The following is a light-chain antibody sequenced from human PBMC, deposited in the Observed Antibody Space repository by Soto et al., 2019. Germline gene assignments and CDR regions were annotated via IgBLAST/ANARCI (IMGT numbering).Light chain of an antibody. CDR1: SIDVGGYHY. J-gene: IGLJ1*01. Sequence: QSALTQPRSVSGSPGQSVTISCTGTSIDVGGYHYVSWYQHYPGKAPNLLIYDVTKRPSGVPDRFSGSESGNTASLTISGLQAEDEAYYYCCSYAGTYHVFGTGTKLTVL. V-gene: IGLV2-11*01. CDR2: DVT. CDR3: CSYAGTYHV.